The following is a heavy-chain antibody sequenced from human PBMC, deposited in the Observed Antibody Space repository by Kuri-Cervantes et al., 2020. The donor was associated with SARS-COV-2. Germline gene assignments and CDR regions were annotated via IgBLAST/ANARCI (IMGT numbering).Heavy chain of an antibody. Sequence: ESLKISCTVSGGSISSSSYYWGWIRQPPGKGLEWIGSIYYSGSTNYNPSLKSRVTISVDTSKNQFSLKLSSVTAADTAVYYCARDRSSSGYSDYWGQGNRVNGAS. CDR1: GGSISSSSYY. CDR2: IYYSGST. J-gene: IGHJ4*02. CDR3: ARDRSSSGYSDY. V-gene: IGHV4-39*07. D-gene: IGHD3-22*01.